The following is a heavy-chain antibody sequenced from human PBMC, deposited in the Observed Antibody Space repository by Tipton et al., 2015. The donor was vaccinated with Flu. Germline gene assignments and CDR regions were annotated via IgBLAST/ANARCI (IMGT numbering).Heavy chain of an antibody. CDR3: ARASRAYSSGWSDVFDY. D-gene: IGHD6-19*01. V-gene: IGHV3-21*01. Sequence: GSLRLSCAASGFTFSSYSMNWVRQAPGKGLEWVSSISSSSSYIYYADSVKGRFTISRDNAKNSLYLQMNSLRAEDTAVYYCARASRAYSSGWSDVFDYWGQGTLVTVSS. CDR1: GFTFSSYS. J-gene: IGHJ4*02. CDR2: ISSSSSYI.